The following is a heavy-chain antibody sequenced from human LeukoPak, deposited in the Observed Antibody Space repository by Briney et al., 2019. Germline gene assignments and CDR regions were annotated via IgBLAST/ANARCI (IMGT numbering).Heavy chain of an antibody. CDR1: GYTFTSYD. J-gene: IGHJ6*03. D-gene: IGHD1-26*01. CDR2: MNPNSGNT. V-gene: IGHV1-8*03. Sequence: ASVKVSCKASGYTFTSYDINWVRQATGQGLEGMGWMNPNSGNTGYAQKFQGRVTITRNTSISTAYMELSSLRSEDTAVYYCARGLVGATYYYYYYMDVWGKGTTVTVSS. CDR3: ARGLVGATYYYYYYMDV.